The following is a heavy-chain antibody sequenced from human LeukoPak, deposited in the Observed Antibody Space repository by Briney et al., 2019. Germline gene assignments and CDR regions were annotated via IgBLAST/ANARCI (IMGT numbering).Heavy chain of an antibody. J-gene: IGHJ4*02. D-gene: IGHD4-23*01. Sequence: GGSLRLSCAASGFSVSSNYMNWVRQAPGKGLEWVSIIYSGGTTYYADSVKGRFTISRDNSKNTLYLQMNSLKVEDTALYYCAKFSPYGGNSYWGQGTLVTVSS. CDR1: GFSVSSNY. CDR3: AKFSPYGGNSY. V-gene: IGHV3-53*01. CDR2: IYSGGTT.